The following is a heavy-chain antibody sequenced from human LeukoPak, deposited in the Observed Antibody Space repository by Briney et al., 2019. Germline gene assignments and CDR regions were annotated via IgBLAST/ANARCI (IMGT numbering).Heavy chain of an antibody. CDR3: AKPVEYNRGLENFGH. CDR1: GFTFSSYW. D-gene: IGHD6-19*01. J-gene: IGHJ4*02. Sequence: TGGSLRLSCAASGFTFSSYWMNWVRQAPGKGLEWVANIEQDGSEKYYVDSVKGRFTISRDNAKNSLYLQMNSLGAEETAVYYCAKPVEYNRGLENFGHWGQGTLVHVSS. V-gene: IGHV3-7*01. CDR2: IEQDGSEK.